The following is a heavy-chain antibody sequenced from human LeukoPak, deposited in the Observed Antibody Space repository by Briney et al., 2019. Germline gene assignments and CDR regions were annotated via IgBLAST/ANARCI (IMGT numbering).Heavy chain of an antibody. CDR2: IHYSGST. D-gene: IGHD6-13*01. V-gene: IGHV4-39*01. CDR1: GGSISSSSYY. J-gene: IGHJ4*02. CDR3: ARRLAGTEDY. Sequence: PSETLSLTCTVSGGSISSSSYYWGWMRQPPGKGLEWIGSIHYSGSTYYNPSLKSRVTISVDTSKNQFSLKLTSVTAADTAVYYCARRLAGTEDYWGQGTLVTVSS.